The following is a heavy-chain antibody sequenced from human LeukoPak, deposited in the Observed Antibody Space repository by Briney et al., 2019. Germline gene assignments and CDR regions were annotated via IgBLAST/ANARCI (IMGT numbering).Heavy chain of an antibody. Sequence: ASVKVSCKASGYTFTYDGVSWVRQAPGRGLEWVGWISNYNGLTHSAPRFQGRVTVTTDTFTSTAYMELRSLTSDDTAVYFCVRDERAVTAGGEYYFDYWGQGTLVTVSS. CDR3: VRDERAVTAGGEYYFDY. D-gene: IGHD2-21*01. V-gene: IGHV1-18*01. CDR2: ISNYNGLT. J-gene: IGHJ4*02. CDR1: GYTFTYDG.